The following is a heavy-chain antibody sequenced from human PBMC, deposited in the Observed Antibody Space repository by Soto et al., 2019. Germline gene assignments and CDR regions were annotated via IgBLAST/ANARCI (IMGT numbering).Heavy chain of an antibody. CDR1: GFTFSSYA. Sequence: LRLSCAASGFTFSSYAMHWVRQAPGKGLEWVAVISYDGSNKYYADSVKGRFTISRDNSKNTLYLQMNSLRAEDTAVYYCARDPYGGIYYYYYYGMDVWGQGTTVTVSS. V-gene: IGHV3-30-3*01. J-gene: IGHJ6*02. D-gene: IGHD4-17*01. CDR2: ISYDGSNK. CDR3: ARDPYGGIYYYYYYGMDV.